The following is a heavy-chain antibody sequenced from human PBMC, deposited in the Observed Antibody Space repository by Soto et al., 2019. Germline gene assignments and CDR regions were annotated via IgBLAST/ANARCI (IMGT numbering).Heavy chain of an antibody. Sequence: PSETLSLTCTVSGGSISSGDYYWGWIRQPPGKGLEWIASIYYSGHTYYNPSLKSRVTISVDTSKNQFSLKLSSVTAADTAVYYCAMSLWFGNTPNWFDPWGQGTLVTVSS. CDR1: GGSISSGDYY. J-gene: IGHJ5*02. D-gene: IGHD3-10*01. CDR2: IYYSGHT. V-gene: IGHV4-39*01. CDR3: AMSLWFGNTPNWFDP.